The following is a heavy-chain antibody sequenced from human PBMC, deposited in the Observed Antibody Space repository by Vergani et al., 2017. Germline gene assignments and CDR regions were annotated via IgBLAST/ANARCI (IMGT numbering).Heavy chain of an antibody. Sequence: QVQLVQSGAEVKKPGASVKVSCKASGYTFTSYGIGWVRQAPGQGLEWMGWISAYNGNTNYAQKLQGRVTFTRDTSASTAYMELSSLRSEDTAVYYCARWRFSNCMDVWGKGTTVTVSS. CDR1: GYTFTSYG. V-gene: IGHV1-18*01. CDR2: ISAYNGNT. D-gene: IGHD3-3*01. CDR3: ARWRFSNCMDV. J-gene: IGHJ6*03.